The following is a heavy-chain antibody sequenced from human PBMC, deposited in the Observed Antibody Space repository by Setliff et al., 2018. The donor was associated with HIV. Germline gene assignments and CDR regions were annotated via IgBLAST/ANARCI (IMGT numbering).Heavy chain of an antibody. CDR2: INPNSGGT. CDR1: GYTFTGYY. V-gene: IGHV1-2*06. CDR3: AKAGGSYYDPSGYSWFDS. Sequence: GASVKVSCKASGYTFTGYYMHWVRQAPGQGLEWMGRINPNSGGTKYAQKFQGRVTMTRDTSISTAYMDLRSLRSEDTAVYYCAKAGGSYYDPSGYSWFDSWGQGTLVTVSS. D-gene: IGHD3-22*01. J-gene: IGHJ5*01.